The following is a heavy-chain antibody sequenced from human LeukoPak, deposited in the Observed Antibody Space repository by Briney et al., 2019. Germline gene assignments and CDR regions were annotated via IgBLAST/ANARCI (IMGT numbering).Heavy chain of an antibody. J-gene: IGHJ4*02. CDR1: GFTFDDYA. D-gene: IGHD5-18*01. V-gene: IGHV3-9*01. CDR3: ARDCGYSYGYCY. CDR2: ISWNSGSI. Sequence: QPGRSLRLSCAASGFTFDDYAMHWVRQAPGKGLEWVSGISWNSGSIGYADSVKGRFTISRDNAKNSLYLQMNSLRAEDTAVYYCARDCGYSYGYCYWGQGTLVTVSS.